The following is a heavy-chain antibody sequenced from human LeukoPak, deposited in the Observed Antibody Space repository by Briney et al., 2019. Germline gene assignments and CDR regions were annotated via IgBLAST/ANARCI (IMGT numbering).Heavy chain of an antibody. CDR3: AKDIRQNNYYYYYYMDV. CDR2: ISGSGGST. Sequence: GGSLRLSCAASGFTFSSYAMSWVRQAPGKGLEWVSAISGSGGSTYYADSVKGRFTISRDNSKNTLYLQMNSLRAEDTAVYYCAKDIRQNNYYYYYYMDVWGKGTTVTISS. V-gene: IGHV3-23*01. J-gene: IGHJ6*03. D-gene: IGHD1-14*01. CDR1: GFTFSSYA.